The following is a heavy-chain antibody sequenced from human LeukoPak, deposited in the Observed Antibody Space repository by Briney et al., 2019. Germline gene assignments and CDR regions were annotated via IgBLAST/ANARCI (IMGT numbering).Heavy chain of an antibody. CDR2: IRSKAYGGTT. J-gene: IGHJ4*02. D-gene: IGHD6-13*01. V-gene: IGHV3-49*03. Sequence: GGSLRLSCTASGFTFGDYAMSWFRQAPGKGLEWVGFIRSKAYGGTTEYAASVKGRFTISRDDSKSIAYLQMNSLKTEDTAVYYCTRDDGYSSSWAPWPDYWGQGTLVTVSS. CDR1: GFTFGDYA. CDR3: TRDDGYSSSWAPWPDY.